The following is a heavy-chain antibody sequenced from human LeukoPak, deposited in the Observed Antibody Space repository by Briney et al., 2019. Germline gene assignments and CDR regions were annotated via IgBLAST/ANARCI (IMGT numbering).Heavy chain of an antibody. CDR1: GFTFSSYG. J-gene: IGHJ4*02. D-gene: IGHD3-9*01. Sequence: GRSLRLSCAASGFTFSSYGMHWVRQAPGKGLEWVAVISYDGSNKYYADSVKGRFTISRDNSKNTLYLQMNSLRAEDTAVYYCAKDGIRYFDWPSPSDYWGQGTLVTVSS. CDR2: ISYDGSNK. CDR3: AKDGIRYFDWPSPSDY. V-gene: IGHV3-30*18.